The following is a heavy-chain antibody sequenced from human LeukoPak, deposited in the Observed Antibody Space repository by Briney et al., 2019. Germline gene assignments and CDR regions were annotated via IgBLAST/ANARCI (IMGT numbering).Heavy chain of an antibody. CDR3: ARGPPPYCSSTSCYRFDP. V-gene: IGHV4-31*03. Sequence: SETLSLTCTVSGGSISSGGYYWSWLRQHPGKGLEWIGYIYYSGSTYYNPSLKSRVTISVDTSKNQFSLKLSSVTAADTAVYYCARGPPPYCSSTSCYRFDPWGQGTLVTVSS. CDR1: GGSISSGGYY. D-gene: IGHD2-2*01. CDR2: IYYSGST. J-gene: IGHJ5*02.